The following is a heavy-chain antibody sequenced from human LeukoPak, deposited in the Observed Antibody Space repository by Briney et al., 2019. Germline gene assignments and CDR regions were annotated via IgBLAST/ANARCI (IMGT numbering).Heavy chain of an antibody. CDR1: GGTFSSYA. V-gene: IGHV1-69*05. Sequence: GASVKVSCKASGGTFSSYAISWVRQAPGQGLEWMGGIIPIFGTANYAQKFQGRVTITTDESTSTAYMELSSLRPEDTAVYYCARVVELRFLEWLPPYYYYMDVWGKGTTVTVSS. CDR3: ARVVELRFLEWLPPYYYYMDV. D-gene: IGHD3-3*01. J-gene: IGHJ6*03. CDR2: IIPIFGTA.